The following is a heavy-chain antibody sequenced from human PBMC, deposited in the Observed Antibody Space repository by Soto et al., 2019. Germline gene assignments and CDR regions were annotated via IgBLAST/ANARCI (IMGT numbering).Heavy chain of an antibody. CDR3: ARYGKDYGDYVVKNEFDY. J-gene: IGHJ4*02. CDR1: GYTFTSYG. V-gene: IGHV1-18*01. D-gene: IGHD4-17*01. Sequence: QVQLVQSGAEVKKPRASVKVSCKASGYTFTSYGISWVRQAPGQGLEWMGWISAYNGNTNYAQKLQGRVTMTTDTSTSTAYMELRSLRSDDTAVYYCARYGKDYGDYVVKNEFDYWGQGTLVTVSS. CDR2: ISAYNGNT.